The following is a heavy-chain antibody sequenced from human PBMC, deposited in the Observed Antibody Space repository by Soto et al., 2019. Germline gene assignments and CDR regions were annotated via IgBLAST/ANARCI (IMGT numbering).Heavy chain of an antibody. CDR2: ISAYNGNT. Sequence: QVQLVQSGAEVKKPGASVKVSCKASGYIFTSYGINWVRQAPGQGLEWMGWISAYNGNTNYAQKLHGRVTMTTDTSTSTAYMEVRSLRSDDTAVYYCARSAYDYGDYGVESIFDYWGQGTLVTVSS. D-gene: IGHD4-17*01. CDR1: GYIFTSYG. V-gene: IGHV1-18*01. J-gene: IGHJ4*02. CDR3: ARSAYDYGDYGVESIFDY.